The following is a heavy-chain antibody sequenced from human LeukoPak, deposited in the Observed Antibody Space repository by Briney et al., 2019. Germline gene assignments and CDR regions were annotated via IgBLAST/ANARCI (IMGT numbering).Heavy chain of an antibody. D-gene: IGHD3-10*01. CDR2: ISSSGSSI. CDR3: ARGSEFRGDYYYYGMDV. CDR1: GFTFSSYS. Sequence: GSLRLSCAASGFTFSSYSFNWVRQAPGKGLEWVSYISSSGSSIYYADSVKGRFTISRDSAKNSLFLQMNSLRAEDTAVYYCARGSEFRGDYYYYGMDVWGQGTTVTVSS. V-gene: IGHV3-48*01. J-gene: IGHJ6*02.